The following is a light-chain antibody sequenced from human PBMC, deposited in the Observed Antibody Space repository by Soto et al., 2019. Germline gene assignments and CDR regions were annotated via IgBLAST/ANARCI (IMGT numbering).Light chain of an antibody. CDR2: GTS. CDR1: QSVDSAF. J-gene: IGKJ1*01. Sequence: EIVLTQSPGSLSLSLGDRATLSCRASQSVDSAFFAWYQQKPGQPPRLLIFGTSRRATGIPDWFSGSGSGTDFTLTISRLEPEDFAVYYCQQFASSLTFGQGTKVEI. CDR3: QQFASSLT. V-gene: IGKV3-20*01.